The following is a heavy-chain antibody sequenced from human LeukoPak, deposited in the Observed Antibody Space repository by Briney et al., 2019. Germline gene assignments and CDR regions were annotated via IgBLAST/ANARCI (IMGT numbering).Heavy chain of an antibody. CDR1: GFTFSSYW. CDR3: ARLDILTGNYYYFNF. Sequence: GGSLRLSCAASGFTFSSYWMHWVRHAPGMGLVGVSRISGDGSTTSYADSVKGRFTISRDNAKNTLYLQMNSLRAEDTAVYYCARLDILTGNYYYFNFWGQGTLVTVSS. J-gene: IGHJ4*02. D-gene: IGHD3-9*01. V-gene: IGHV3-74*01. CDR2: ISGDGSTT.